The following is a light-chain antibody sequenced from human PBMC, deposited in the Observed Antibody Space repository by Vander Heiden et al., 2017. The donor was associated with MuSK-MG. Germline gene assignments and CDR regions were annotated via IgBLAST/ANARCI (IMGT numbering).Light chain of an antibody. CDR2: AAS. V-gene: IGKV1-9*01. Sequence: DIQLTQSPSFLSASVGDRVTITCRVSQGISSYLAWYQQKPGKAPKLLIYAASTLQSGVPSRFSGSGSGTEFTLTISSLQPEDFATYYCQQLTSYPWTFGQGTKVEI. CDR1: QGISSY. J-gene: IGKJ1*01. CDR3: QQLTSYPWT.